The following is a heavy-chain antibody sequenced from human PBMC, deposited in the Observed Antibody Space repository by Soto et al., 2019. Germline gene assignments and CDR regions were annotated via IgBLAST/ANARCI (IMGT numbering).Heavy chain of an antibody. J-gene: IGHJ4*02. V-gene: IGHV3-23*01. CDR2: ISGSGGST. Sequence: GGSLRLSCAASGFTFSSYAMSWVRQAPGKGLEWVSAISGSGGSTYYADSVKGRFTISRDNSKNTLYLQMNSLRAEDTAVYYCAKDGAGSLCSGGSCHTDFDYWGQGTLVTVSS. CDR3: AKDGAGSLCSGGSCHTDFDY. CDR1: GFTFSSYA. D-gene: IGHD2-15*01.